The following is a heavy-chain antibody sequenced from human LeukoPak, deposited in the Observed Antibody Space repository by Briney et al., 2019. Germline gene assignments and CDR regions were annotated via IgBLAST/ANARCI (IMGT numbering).Heavy chain of an antibody. CDR2: IYHNGNT. CDR1: GGSISSYY. J-gene: IGHJ4*02. V-gene: IGHV4-59*01. Sequence: SSETLSLTCTVSGGSISSYYWSWIRQPPGKGLEWIGYIYHNGNTNYNPSLKRRVTMSVDTSRNQFSLKLTPVTAADTAVYYCASLDYWGQGTLVTVSS. CDR3: ASLDY.